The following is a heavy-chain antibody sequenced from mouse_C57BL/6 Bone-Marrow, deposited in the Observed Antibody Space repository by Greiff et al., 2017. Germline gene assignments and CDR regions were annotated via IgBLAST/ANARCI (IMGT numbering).Heavy chain of an antibody. J-gene: IGHJ2*01. V-gene: IGHV1-59*01. CDR2: IDPSDSYT. D-gene: IGHD2-4*01. CDR1: GYTFTSYW. CDR3: ARDYDYAFYFDY. Sequence: QVQLQQPGAELVRPGTSVKLSCKASGYTFTSYWMHWVKQRPGQGLEWIGVIDPSDSYTNYNQKFKGKATLTVDTSSSTAYMQHSSLTSEDSAVYYCARDYDYAFYFDYWGQGTTLTVSS.